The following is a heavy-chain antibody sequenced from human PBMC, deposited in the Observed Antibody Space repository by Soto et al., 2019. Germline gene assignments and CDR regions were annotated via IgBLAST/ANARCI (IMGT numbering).Heavy chain of an antibody. CDR1: GGTFSSYA. Sequence: QVQLVQSGAEVKKPGSSVKVSCKASGGTFSSYAISWLRQAPGQGLEWMGGIMHIFGTANYAQKFQGSVTITADESTSTAYTELSSLRSEETAVSYCARGSIAAPNLYYYGMDVWGQGTTVTVS. CDR3: ARGSIAAPNLYYYGMDV. V-gene: IGHV1-69*01. CDR2: IMHIFGTA. D-gene: IGHD6-13*01. J-gene: IGHJ6*02.